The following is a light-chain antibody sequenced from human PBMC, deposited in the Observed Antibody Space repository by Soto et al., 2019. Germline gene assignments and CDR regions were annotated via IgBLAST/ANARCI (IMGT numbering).Light chain of an antibody. V-gene: IGKV1-12*01. Sequence: DIQMTQPPSSVSASVGDRVTITCRASQGICSWLVWYQQKPGKAPKLLIYAASSLQSGAPFRFSGSGSGTDFTLTISSLQTEYSATYYCQQSNSFPLTFGAGTKVEIK. CDR1: QGICSW. J-gene: IGKJ4*01. CDR3: QQSNSFPLT. CDR2: AAS.